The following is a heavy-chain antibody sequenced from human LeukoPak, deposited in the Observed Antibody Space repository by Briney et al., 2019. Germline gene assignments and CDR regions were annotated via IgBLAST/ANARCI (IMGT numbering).Heavy chain of an antibody. CDR3: AHTYSNSPFDY. D-gene: IGHD4-11*01. V-gene: IGHV2-5*02. J-gene: IGHJ4*02. CDR1: GFLLSTSGVG. Sequence: SGPTLVKPTQTLTLTCTFSGFLLSTSGVGVGWIRQPPGKALEWLAVIYWDDDKRYSPSLKSRLTITKDTSKNQVVLTMTNMDPVDTATYYCAHTYSNSPFDYWGQGTLVTVFS. CDR2: IYWDDDK.